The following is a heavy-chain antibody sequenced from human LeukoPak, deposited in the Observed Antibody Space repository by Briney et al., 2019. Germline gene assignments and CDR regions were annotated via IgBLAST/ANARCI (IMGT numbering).Heavy chain of an antibody. Sequence: SETLSLTCTVSGGSISSYYWSWIRQPPGKGLEWIGYIYYSGSTNYNPSLKSRVTISVDTSKNQFSLKLSSVTAADTAVYYCAREVRRDGYTLPDYWGQGTLVTVSS. CDR1: GGSISSYY. CDR3: AREVRRDGYTLPDY. D-gene: IGHD5-24*01. CDR2: IYYSGST. J-gene: IGHJ4*02. V-gene: IGHV4-59*01.